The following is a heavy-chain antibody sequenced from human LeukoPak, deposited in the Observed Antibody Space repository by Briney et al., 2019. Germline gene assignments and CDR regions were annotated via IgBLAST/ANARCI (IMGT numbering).Heavy chain of an antibody. V-gene: IGHV3-23*01. J-gene: IGHJ4*02. D-gene: IGHD3-10*01. CDR2: ISDSGGST. Sequence: GGSLRLSCAASGFTFSRYAMSWVRQAPGKGLEWVSDISDSGGSTYYADSVKGRFTISRDNSKNTLYLQMNSLRAEDTAVYYCAKEVLLWFGESPLDYWGQGTLVTVSS. CDR3: AKEVLLWFGESPLDY. CDR1: GFTFSRYA.